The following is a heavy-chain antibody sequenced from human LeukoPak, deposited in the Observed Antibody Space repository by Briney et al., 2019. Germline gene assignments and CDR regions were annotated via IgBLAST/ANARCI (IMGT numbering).Heavy chain of an antibody. CDR1: GYSFTNYG. Sequence: ASVKVSCTASGYSFTNYGFNWVRQAPGQGLEWLGWISPKYLKTDYAQKLVGRITLTTDASSNTAYMELGSLRSDDTAVYYCARAPAHSPGGMLDYWGQGSLVIVSS. CDR3: ARAPAHSPGGMLDY. J-gene: IGHJ4*02. V-gene: IGHV1-18*01. D-gene: IGHD2-15*01. CDR2: ISPKYLKT.